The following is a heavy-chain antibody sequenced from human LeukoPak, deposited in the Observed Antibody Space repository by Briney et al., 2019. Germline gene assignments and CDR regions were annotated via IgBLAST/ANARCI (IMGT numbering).Heavy chain of an antibody. Sequence: LSGGSLRLSCAASGFTFTSYAMSWVRQAPGKGLEWVSAVSDTGGSTYFADSVRGRFTISRDNSKNTLYLQMNSLRVEDTAVYYCAKDPIGVTPNDAFDIWGQGTMVTVSS. D-gene: IGHD3-10*01. J-gene: IGHJ3*02. CDR2: VSDTGGST. CDR3: AKDPIGVTPNDAFDI. CDR1: GFTFTSYA. V-gene: IGHV3-23*01.